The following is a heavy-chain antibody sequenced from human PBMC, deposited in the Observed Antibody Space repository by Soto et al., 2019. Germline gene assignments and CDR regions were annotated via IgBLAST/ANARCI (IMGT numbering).Heavy chain of an antibody. J-gene: IGHJ4*02. CDR1: GFTFSSYG. V-gene: IGHV3-33*01. CDR3: ARDLQLVDY. Sequence: GGSLRLSCAASGFTFSSYGMHWVRQAPDKGLEWVAVIWYDGSNKYYADSVKGRFTISRDNSKNTLYLQMNSLRAEDTAVYYCARDLQLVDYWGQGTLVTVSS. D-gene: IGHD6-6*01. CDR2: IWYDGSNK.